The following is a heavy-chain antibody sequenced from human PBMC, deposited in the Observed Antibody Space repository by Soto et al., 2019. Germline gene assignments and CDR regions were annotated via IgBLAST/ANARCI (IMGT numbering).Heavy chain of an antibody. CDR3: ARGRGGTYDAFDI. CDR1: CGSISSYF. V-gene: IGHV4-59*01. D-gene: IGHD1-26*01. J-gene: IGHJ3*02. Sequence: PSETLSLTCTVSCGSISSYFWSWIRQPPGEGLEWIGYIFYSGTTNYSPSLKSRVTMSRGTAKNQFSLNLTSVTAADTAVYYCARGRGGTYDAFDIWGQGTMVTVSS. CDR2: IFYSGTT.